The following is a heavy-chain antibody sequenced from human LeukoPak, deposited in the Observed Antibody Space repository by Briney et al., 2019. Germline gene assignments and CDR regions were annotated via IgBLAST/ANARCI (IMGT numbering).Heavy chain of an antibody. CDR1: GLSFSSYN. CDR2: IPANNTTK. J-gene: IGHJ4*02. V-gene: IGHV3-48*01. CDR3: AGSYYFGSETYYNEDY. D-gene: IGHD3-10*01. Sequence: GGSLRLSCTASGLSFSSYNMNWVRQAPGKGPEWVAYIPANNTTKYYADSVKGRFTISRDNAKKSLFLQMNSLRAEDTAVYYCAGSYYFGSETYYNEDYWGQGTLVTVSS.